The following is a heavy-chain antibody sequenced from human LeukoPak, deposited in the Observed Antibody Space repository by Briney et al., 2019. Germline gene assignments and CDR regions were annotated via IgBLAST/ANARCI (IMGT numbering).Heavy chain of an antibody. V-gene: IGHV1-69*01. CDR3: ASLDFWSGYYASPYYYYYMDV. CDR2: IIPIFGTA. D-gene: IGHD3-3*01. Sequence: SVKVSFKASGGTFSSYAISWVRQALGQGLEWMGGIIPIFGTANYAQKFQGRVTITADESTSTAYMELSSLRSEDTAVYYCASLDFWSGYYASPYYYYYMDVWGKGTTVTVSS. J-gene: IGHJ6*03. CDR1: GGTFSSYA.